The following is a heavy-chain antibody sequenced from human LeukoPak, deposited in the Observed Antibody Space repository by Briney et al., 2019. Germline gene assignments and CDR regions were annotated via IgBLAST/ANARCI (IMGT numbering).Heavy chain of an antibody. D-gene: IGHD1-26*01. V-gene: IGHV3-15*01. CDR1: GFTFSNAW. J-gene: IGHJ4*02. CDR2: IKSKTDGGTT. CDR3: TTDPLEGAIDY. Sequence: GGSLRLSCAASGFTFSNAWMSWVRQAPGKGLEWVGRIKSKTDGGTTEYAAPVKGRFTISRDDSKNTLYLQMNSLKTEDTAVYYCTTDPLEGAIDYWGQGTLVTVSS.